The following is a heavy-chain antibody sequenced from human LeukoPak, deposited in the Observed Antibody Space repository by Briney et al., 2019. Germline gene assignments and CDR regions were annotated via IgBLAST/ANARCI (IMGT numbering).Heavy chain of an antibody. CDR3: ARGQEWELPYGMDV. D-gene: IGHD1-26*01. V-gene: IGHV4-59*01. Sequence: SETLSLTCTVSGGSLSSYYWSWIRQPPGKGLEWIGYIYYGGSTNYNPSLKSRVTISVDTSKNQFSLKLSSVTAADTAVYYCARGQEWELPYGMDVWGQGTTVTVSS. CDR1: GGSLSSYY. CDR2: IYYGGST. J-gene: IGHJ6*02.